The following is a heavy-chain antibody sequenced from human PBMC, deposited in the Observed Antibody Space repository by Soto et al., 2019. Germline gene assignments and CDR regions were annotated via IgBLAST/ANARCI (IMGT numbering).Heavy chain of an antibody. CDR1: GASFTNAW. CDR2: IKTRIDSATT. CDR3: TTEDPSWLRGLEY. D-gene: IGHD5-12*01. V-gene: IGHV3-15*01. J-gene: IGHJ4*02. Sequence: EVQLVESGGGLVKPGESLRLSCEASGASFTNAWMNWVRQAPGKGLEWVGRIKTRIDSATTDYAAPVKGRFTISRDDSKNTLSLQMDSLKTADTAVYYCTTEDPSWLRGLEYWGQGTLVTVSS.